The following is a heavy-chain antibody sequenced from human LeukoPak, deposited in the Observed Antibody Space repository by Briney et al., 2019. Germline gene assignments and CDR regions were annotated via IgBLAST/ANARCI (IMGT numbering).Heavy chain of an antibody. CDR3: ARDLVGTAMVSGYMDV. J-gene: IGHJ6*03. D-gene: IGHD5-18*01. CDR2: MSFDGNSE. CDR1: GFTFSSYP. Sequence: VRSLRLSCAASGFTFSSYPMHWVRQAPAKGLGWVAVMSFDGNSEYYSDSVRVGFTWCRDNAKRTLYLHMNSLRPEDTAVYLCARDLVGTAMVSGYMDVWGKGTTVTVSS. V-gene: IGHV3-30-3*01.